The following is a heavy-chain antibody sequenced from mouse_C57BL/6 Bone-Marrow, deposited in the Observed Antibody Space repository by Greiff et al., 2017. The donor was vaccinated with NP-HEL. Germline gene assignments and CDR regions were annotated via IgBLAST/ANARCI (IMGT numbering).Heavy chain of an antibody. CDR2: ISYSGST. CDR1: GYSITSDY. D-gene: IGHD2-5*01. V-gene: IGHV3-8*01. J-gene: IGHJ4*01. Sequence: EVKLMESGPGLAKPSQTLSLTCSVTGYSITSDYWNWIRKFPGNKLEYMGYISYSGSTYYNPSLKSRISITRDTSKNQYYLQLNSVTTEDTATYYCARYPSNYAYAMDYWGQGTSVTVSS. CDR3: ARYPSNYAYAMDY.